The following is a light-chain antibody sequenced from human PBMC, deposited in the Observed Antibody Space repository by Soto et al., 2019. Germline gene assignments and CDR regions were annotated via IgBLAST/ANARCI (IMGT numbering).Light chain of an antibody. CDR3: SPYTSSSTPYV. Sequence: VLTQPASVSGSPGQSITISCTGTSSDVGGYNYVSWYQQHPGKAPKLMIYEVSNRPSGVSNRFSGSKSGNTASLTISGLQAEDEADYYCSPYTSSSTPYVFGTGTKVTVL. CDR2: EVS. V-gene: IGLV2-14*01. CDR1: SSDVGGYNY. J-gene: IGLJ1*01.